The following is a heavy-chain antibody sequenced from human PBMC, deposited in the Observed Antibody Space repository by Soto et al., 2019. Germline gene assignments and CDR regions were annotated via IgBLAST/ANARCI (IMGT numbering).Heavy chain of an antibody. CDR1: GFTFSDFG. CDR2: ISHDGSNQ. D-gene: IGHD2-21*02. J-gene: IGHJ6*02. V-gene: IGHV3-30*18. CDR3: AKETRSRSVTATRVNGMDV. Sequence: QVQLVESGGGVVQPGRSLRLSCAPSGFTFSDFGMHWVRQAPGKGLEWVAAISHDGSNQYYGDSVKGRFSISRDHSNNRLYLQMNNLKVEDTAIYYCAKETRSRSVTATRVNGMDVWGQVTTVTVS.